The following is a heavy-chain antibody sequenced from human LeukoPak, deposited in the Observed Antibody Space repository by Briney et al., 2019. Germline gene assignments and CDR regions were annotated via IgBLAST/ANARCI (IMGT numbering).Heavy chain of an antibody. V-gene: IGHV3-7*01. D-gene: IGHD6-25*01. CDR3: ARAHSSAFDY. CDR2: IKEDGSEK. J-gene: IGHJ4*02. Sequence: GGSLRLSCAASGFTFSSYWMSWVRQAPGKGLEWVANIKEDGSEKYYVDSVKGRITISRDNAKNSLYLQMNSLRAEDTAVYCCARAHSSAFDYWGQGTLVTVSS. CDR1: GFTFSSYW.